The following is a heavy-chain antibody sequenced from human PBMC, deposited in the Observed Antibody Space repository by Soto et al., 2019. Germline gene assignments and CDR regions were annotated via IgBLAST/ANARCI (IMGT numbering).Heavy chain of an antibody. CDR2: IIPIFGTA. CDR1: GGTFSSYA. V-gene: IGHV1-69*01. J-gene: IGHJ4*02. D-gene: IGHD2-2*01. CDR3: ARGGFVVVAAASFPSLFDY. Sequence: QVQLVQSGAEVKKPGSSVKVSCKASGGTFSSYAISWERQAPGQGLEWMGGIIPIFGTANYAQKFQGRVTIPAAESTSTAYMELSSLRSEDTAVYYCARGGFVVVAAASFPSLFDYWGQGTLVTVSS.